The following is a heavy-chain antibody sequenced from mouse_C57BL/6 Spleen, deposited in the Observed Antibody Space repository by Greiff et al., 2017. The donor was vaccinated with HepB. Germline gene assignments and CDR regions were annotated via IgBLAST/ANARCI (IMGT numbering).Heavy chain of an antibody. CDR3: ARCDGSRMDY. Sequence: QVQLQQPGAELVRPGSSVKLSCKASGYTFTSYWMDWVKQRPGQGLEWIGNIYPSDSETHYNQKFKDKATLTVDKSSSTAYMQLSSLTSEDSAVYYCARCDGSRMDYWGQGTSVTVSS. CDR2: IYPSDSET. CDR1: GYTFTSYW. V-gene: IGHV1-61*01. D-gene: IGHD1-1*01. J-gene: IGHJ4*01.